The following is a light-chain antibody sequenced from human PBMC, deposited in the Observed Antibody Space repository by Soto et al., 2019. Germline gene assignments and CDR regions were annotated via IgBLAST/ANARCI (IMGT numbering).Light chain of an antibody. J-gene: IGLJ1*01. CDR2: EVS. V-gene: IGLV2-18*01. Sequence: QSVLTQPPSVSRSPGQSVTISCTGTSRHLACYRRVPWYQRHPGTRPNLVIDEVSNRPSGLRDRFAGAKSGNTACLAISGLQAEDEAEYYCGLDTTASTYGFGTGTKVTV. CDR3: GLDTTASTYG. CDR1: SRHLACYRR.